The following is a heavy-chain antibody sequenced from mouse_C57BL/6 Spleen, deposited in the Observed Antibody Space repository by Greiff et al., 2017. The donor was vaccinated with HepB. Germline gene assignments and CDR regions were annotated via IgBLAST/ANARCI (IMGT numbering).Heavy chain of an antibody. CDR2: ISDGGSYT. CDR1: GFTFSGYA. V-gene: IGHV5-4*03. Sequence: EVNVVESGGGLVKPGGSLKLSCAASGFTFSGYAMSWVRQTPEKRLEWVATISDGGSYTYYPDNVKGRFTISRDNAKNNLYLQMSHLKSEDTAMYYCARAILLGYFDVWGTGTTVTVSS. D-gene: IGHD1-1*01. J-gene: IGHJ1*03. CDR3: ARAILLGYFDV.